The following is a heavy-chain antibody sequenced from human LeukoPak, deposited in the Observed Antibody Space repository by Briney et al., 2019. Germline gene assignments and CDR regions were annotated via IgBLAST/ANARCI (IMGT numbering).Heavy chain of an antibody. CDR1: GFTFDDYA. J-gene: IGHJ3*02. D-gene: IGHD6-13*01. CDR2: ISWNSGSI. V-gene: IGHV3-9*03. CDR3: AKGGYSSSWYGGAFDI. Sequence: GGSLRLSCAASGFTFDDYAMHWVRQVPGKGLEWVSGISWNSGSIGYADSVKGRFTISRDNAKNSLYLQMNSLRAEDMALYYCAKGGYSSSWYGGAFDIWGQGTMVTVSS.